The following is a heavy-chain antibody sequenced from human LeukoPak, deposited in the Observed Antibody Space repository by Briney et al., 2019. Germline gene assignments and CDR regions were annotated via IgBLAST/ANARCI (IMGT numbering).Heavy chain of an antibody. Sequence: PGGSLRLSCAASGFTFSSYSMNWVRQAPGKGLEWVSSISSSSSYIYYADSVKGRFTISRDNAKNSLYLQMNSLRAEDTAVYYCARGGSEGHLTYIVVAQFFWGQGTLVTVSS. CDR3: ARGGSEGHLTYIVVAQFF. V-gene: IGHV3-21*01. CDR2: ISSSSSYI. D-gene: IGHD2-2*01. CDR1: GFTFSSYS. J-gene: IGHJ4*02.